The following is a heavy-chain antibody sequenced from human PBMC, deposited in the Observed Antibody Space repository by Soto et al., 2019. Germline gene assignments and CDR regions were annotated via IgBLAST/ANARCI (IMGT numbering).Heavy chain of an antibody. J-gene: IGHJ6*02. CDR1: GLTISNAW. D-gene: IGHD2-15*01. CDR3: TTGSVEGV. CDR2: IKTNTEGGTT. V-gene: IGHV3-15*07. Sequence: EVQLVESGGGFIYPGGSLRLSCAASGLTISNAWMNWVRQAPGKGLEWVGRIKTNTEGGTTDYAAAVTGSFTVSRDDSKNTLYLQMNSLRTEDTAGYYCTTGSVEGVWGQGTTVTVSS.